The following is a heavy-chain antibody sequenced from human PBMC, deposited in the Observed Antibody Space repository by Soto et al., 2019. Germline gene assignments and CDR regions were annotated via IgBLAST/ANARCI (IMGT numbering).Heavy chain of an antibody. D-gene: IGHD4-17*01. V-gene: IGHV3-33*01. CDR1: GFTFSSYG. Sequence: GGSLRLSCAASGFTFSSYGMHWVRQAPGKGLEWVAVIWYDGSNKYYADSVKGRFTISRDNSKNTLYLQMNSLRAEDTAVYYCARDGFRGATVSRGHYYGMDVWGQGTTVTVSS. J-gene: IGHJ6*02. CDR3: ARDGFRGATVSRGHYYGMDV. CDR2: IWYDGSNK.